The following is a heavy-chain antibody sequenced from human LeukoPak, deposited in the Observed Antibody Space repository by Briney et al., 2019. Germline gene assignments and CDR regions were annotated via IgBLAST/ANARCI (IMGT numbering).Heavy chain of an antibody. V-gene: IGHV3-66*01. CDR3: ARVEVITFGGAIVPNNAFEI. CDR1: GFTVSNNY. Sequence: GGSLRLSCAASGFTVSNNYMSWVRQAPGKGLEWVSVIYSGGSTYYADSVKGRFTISRDSSKNALYLQMNSLRAEDTAVYYCARVEVITFGGAIVPNNAFEIWGQGTMVTVSS. CDR2: IYSGGST. D-gene: IGHD3-16*02. J-gene: IGHJ3*02.